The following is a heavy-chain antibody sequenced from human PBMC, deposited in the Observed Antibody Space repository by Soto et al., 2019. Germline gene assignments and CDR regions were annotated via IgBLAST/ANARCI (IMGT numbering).Heavy chain of an antibody. V-gene: IGHV3-23*01. D-gene: IGHD1-1*01. Sequence: GGSLRLSCAASGFTFNNYAMNWVRQAPGQGLEWVATISGTGGSTYYADSVKGRFTISRDNSKSTLYLQMNSLRVEDTAVYYSAKERLGGKFDHWGQAAQVTHSS. CDR1: GFTFNNYA. J-gene: IGHJ4*02. CDR3: AKERLGGKFDH. CDR2: ISGTGGST.